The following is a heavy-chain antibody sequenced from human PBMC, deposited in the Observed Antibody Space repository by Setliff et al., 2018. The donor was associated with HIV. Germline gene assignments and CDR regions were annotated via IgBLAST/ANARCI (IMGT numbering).Heavy chain of an antibody. CDR3: ARGRVGSDYYDTSGTYYYYYYGMDV. CDR1: GFTFGDYA. V-gene: IGHV3-11*01. D-gene: IGHD3-22*01. Sequence: GGSLRLSCTASGFTFGDYAMSWIRQAPGKGLEWISYISTGTTIFYADSVKGRFTISRDNAKNSLYLQMNSLKPEDTAVYYCARGRVGSDYYDTSGTYYYYYYGMDVWGQGTTVTAP. J-gene: IGHJ6*02. CDR2: ISTGTTI.